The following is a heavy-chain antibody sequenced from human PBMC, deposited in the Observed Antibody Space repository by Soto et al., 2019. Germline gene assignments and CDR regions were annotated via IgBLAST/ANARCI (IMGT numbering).Heavy chain of an antibody. Sequence: SETLSLTCTVSGDSISGGGFSWNWIRQSPGKGLEWIGYIYPSGTSYFNPSLKSRVSISLDKSRNQFSLRLSSMTAADTAVYYCARGHYFGSGSTDWGHGTLVTVSS. CDR1: GDSISGGGFS. V-gene: IGHV4-30-2*06. D-gene: IGHD3-10*01. J-gene: IGHJ4*01. CDR3: ARGHYFGSGSTD. CDR2: IYPSGTS.